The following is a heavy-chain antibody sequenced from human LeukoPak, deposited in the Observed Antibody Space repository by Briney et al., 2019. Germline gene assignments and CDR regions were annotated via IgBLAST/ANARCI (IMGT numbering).Heavy chain of an antibody. Sequence: PGGSLRLSCAASGFTFSSYSMIWVRQAPGKGLEWVSSIAGSGGYIYYADSVKGRFTISRDNAKNSLYLQMNSLRAEDTAVYYCARIRLSNYDFLACYYYYFDYWGQGTLVTVSS. CDR2: IAGSGGYI. CDR3: ARIRLSNYDFLACYYYYFDY. V-gene: IGHV3-21*01. J-gene: IGHJ4*02. D-gene: IGHD3-9*01. CDR1: GFTFSSYS.